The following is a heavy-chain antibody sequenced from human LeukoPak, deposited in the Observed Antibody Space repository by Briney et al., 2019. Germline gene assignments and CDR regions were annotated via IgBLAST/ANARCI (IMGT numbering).Heavy chain of an antibody. J-gene: IGHJ5*02. D-gene: IGHD2-15*01. CDR2: INTNTGNP. CDR1: GYTFTSYA. CDR3: ARAAYCSGGTCYNWFDP. V-gene: IGHV7-4-1*02. Sequence: GASVKVSCKASGYTFTSYAMNWVRQAPGQGLEWMGWINTNTGNPTYAQGFTGRFVFSLDTSVSTAYLQISSLKAEDTAVYYCARAAYCSGGTCYNWFDPWGQGTLVTVSS.